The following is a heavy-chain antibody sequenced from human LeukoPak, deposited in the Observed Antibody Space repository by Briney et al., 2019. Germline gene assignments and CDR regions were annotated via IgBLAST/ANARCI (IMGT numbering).Heavy chain of an antibody. CDR3: ARVSCTNGVCYTNYYYYYGMDV. J-gene: IGHJ6*02. CDR1: GFTFSSYS. V-gene: IGHV3-21*01. D-gene: IGHD2-8*01. Sequence: GGSLRLSCAASGFTFSSYSMNWVRQAPGKGLEWVSSIRSSSSCIYYADSVKGRFTISRDNAKNSLYLQMNSLRAEDTAVYYCARVSCTNGVCYTNYYYYYGMDVWGQGTTVTVSS. CDR2: IRSSSSCI.